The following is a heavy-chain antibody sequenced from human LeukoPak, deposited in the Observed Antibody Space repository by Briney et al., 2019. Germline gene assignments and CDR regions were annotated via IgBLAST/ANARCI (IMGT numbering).Heavy chain of an antibody. J-gene: IGHJ1*01. CDR1: GFTFSSYG. D-gene: IGHD6-13*01. CDR3: ARKGQGSNWAAEYFQN. Sequence: GGSLRLSCAASGFTFSSYGMHWVRQAPGKGLEWVSAISGSGGTGTYYADSVKGRFTISRDNSKNTLYLQMNSLRAEDTAVYYCARKGQGSNWAAEYFQNWGQGTLVTVSS. V-gene: IGHV3-23*01. CDR2: ISGSGGTGT.